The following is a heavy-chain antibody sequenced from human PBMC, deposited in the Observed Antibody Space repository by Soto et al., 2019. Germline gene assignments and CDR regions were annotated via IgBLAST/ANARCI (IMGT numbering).Heavy chain of an antibody. D-gene: IGHD5-12*01. Sequence: PGGSLRLSCAASGFTVSSNYMSWVRQAPGKGLEWVSVIYSGGSTYYADSVKGRFTISRDNAKNTLYLQMSSLRAEDTAVYYCAREERWLQLRNAFDIWGQGTMVTVSS. CDR2: IYSGGST. CDR3: AREERWLQLRNAFDI. J-gene: IGHJ3*02. V-gene: IGHV3-53*01. CDR1: GFTVSSNY.